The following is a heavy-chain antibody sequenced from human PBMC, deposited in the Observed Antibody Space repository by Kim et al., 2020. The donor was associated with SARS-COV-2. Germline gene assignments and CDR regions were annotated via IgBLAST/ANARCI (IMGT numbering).Heavy chain of an antibody. Sequence: ASVKVSCKASGYTFTDYTLQWVRQAPGQRPEWMGWIYAGSGGTKYSQKFQDRVTITTDTSASTAYMDLTSLRSEDMAVYYCVRGLQGFDYWGQGTLVTVSS. V-gene: IGHV1-3*01. CDR2: IYAGSGGT. D-gene: IGHD3-10*01. CDR3: VRGLQGFDY. J-gene: IGHJ4*02. CDR1: GYTFTDYT.